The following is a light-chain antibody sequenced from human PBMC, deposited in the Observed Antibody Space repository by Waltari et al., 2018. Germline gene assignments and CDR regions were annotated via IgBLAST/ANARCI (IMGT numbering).Light chain of an antibody. CDR3: QQLNGYPLT. Sequence: IKLTQSPSSLSASVVDRVTITCRASQGISSHLAWYQQKPGKAPKLLTYGASTLQSGVPSRFSGSGSGTDFTLTISSLQPEDFATYYCQQLNGYPLTFGGGTKVEI. CDR1: QGISSH. J-gene: IGKJ4*01. V-gene: IGKV1-9*01. CDR2: GAS.